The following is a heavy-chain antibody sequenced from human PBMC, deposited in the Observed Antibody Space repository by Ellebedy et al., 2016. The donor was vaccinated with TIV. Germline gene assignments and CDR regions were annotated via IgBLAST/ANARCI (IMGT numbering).Heavy chain of an antibody. CDR3: ARGPGFTTSLCAY. Sequence: AASVKVSCKASGGTFKTQGVHWVRQAPGQGLEWLGEIIPLFGTVTYAQRFQDRLTITADRSTGTAYMELSSLSSGDTAIYYCARGPGFTTSLCAYWGQGTLVSVSS. D-gene: IGHD1-26*01. CDR2: IIPLFGTV. CDR1: GGTFKTQG. V-gene: IGHV1-69*06. J-gene: IGHJ1*01.